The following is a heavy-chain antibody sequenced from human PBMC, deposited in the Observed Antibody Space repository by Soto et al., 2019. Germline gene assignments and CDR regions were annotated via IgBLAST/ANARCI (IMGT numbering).Heavy chain of an antibody. CDR2: IYPGDSDT. CDR3: ARRSGSYPSYRLDV. Sequence: VESLKISCKGSGYIFISYWIGCFLQMPVKVLEWMGIIYPGDSDTRYSPSFQGQVTISDDKSISTAYLQWSSLKASDTAVYYCARRSGSYPSYRLDVWGQGTTVTVSS. CDR1: GYIFISYW. J-gene: IGHJ6*02. V-gene: IGHV5-51*01. D-gene: IGHD1-26*01.